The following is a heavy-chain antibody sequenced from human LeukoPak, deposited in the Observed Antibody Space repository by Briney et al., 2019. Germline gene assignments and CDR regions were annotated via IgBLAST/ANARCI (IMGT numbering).Heavy chain of an antibody. Sequence: PGGSLRLSCAASGFTFDDYAMHWVRQAPGKGLEWVSGISWNSGSIGYADSVKGRFTISRDNAKNSLYLQMSSLRAEDTALYYCAKDTLAGYSGAPGAFDIWGQGTMVTVSS. CDR1: GFTFDDYA. CDR3: AKDTLAGYSGAPGAFDI. V-gene: IGHV3-9*01. CDR2: ISWNSGSI. J-gene: IGHJ3*02. D-gene: IGHD6-19*01.